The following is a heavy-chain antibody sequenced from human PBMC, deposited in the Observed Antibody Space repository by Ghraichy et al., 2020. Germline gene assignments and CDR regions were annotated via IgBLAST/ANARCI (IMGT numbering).Heavy chain of an antibody. J-gene: IGHJ3*02. D-gene: IGHD3-22*01. CDR3: ARGTDYDSSGYYSYYGWDALYI. Sequence: VSYISSSSSTIYYADSVKGRFTISRDNAKNSLYLQMNSLRDEDTAVYYCARGTDYDSSGYYSYYGWDALYIWGQG. V-gene: IGHV3-48*02. CDR2: ISSSSSTI.